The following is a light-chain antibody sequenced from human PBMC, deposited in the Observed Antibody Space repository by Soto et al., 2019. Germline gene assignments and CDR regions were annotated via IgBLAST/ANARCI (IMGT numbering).Light chain of an antibody. CDR1: QTISSW. V-gene: IGKV1-5*03. Sequence: DIQMTQSPSTLSGSVGDRVTMTCRASQTISSWLARYQQKPGKATKLLIYKASTLKSGVPSRFSGSGSGREFTLTISSLQPDDFPTYYCQHYNSYSEAFGQGTKVELK. J-gene: IGKJ1*01. CDR3: QHYNSYSEA. CDR2: KAS.